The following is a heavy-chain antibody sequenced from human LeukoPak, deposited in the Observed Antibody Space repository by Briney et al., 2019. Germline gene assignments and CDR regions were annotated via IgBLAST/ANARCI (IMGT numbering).Heavy chain of an antibody. CDR1: GGSTSPFY. D-gene: IGHD3-10*01. CDR2: IYSSGST. Sequence: SETLSLTCTVSGGSTSPFYWSWIRQPAGKGLEWIGRIYSSGSTNYNPFLKSRVTMSVDTSKNQFSLKLSSVTAADTAVYYCARDGSGTARGNFDYWGQGTLVTVSS. J-gene: IGHJ4*02. V-gene: IGHV4-4*07. CDR3: ARDGSGTARGNFDY.